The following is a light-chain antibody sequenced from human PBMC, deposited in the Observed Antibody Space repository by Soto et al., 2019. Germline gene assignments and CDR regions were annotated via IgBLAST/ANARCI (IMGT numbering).Light chain of an antibody. Sequence: EIVLTQSPGTLSLSPGERATLSCRASQSVSSSYLAWYQQKPGQAPRLLIYGASSRATGIPDRFSGSGSGTDFTLTISRLEPEDFAVYYCQQYGSSPWTFGQRTKVESK. V-gene: IGKV3-20*01. J-gene: IGKJ1*01. CDR1: QSVSSSY. CDR3: QQYGSSPWT. CDR2: GAS.